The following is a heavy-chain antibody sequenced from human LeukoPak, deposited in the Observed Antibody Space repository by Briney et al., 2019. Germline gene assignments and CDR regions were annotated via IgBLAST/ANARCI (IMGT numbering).Heavy chain of an antibody. CDR1: GYSFTSYW. CDR3: AKERGGSANGDAFDI. CDR2: IYPGDSDT. V-gene: IGHV5-51*01. D-gene: IGHD1-26*01. Sequence: GESLKISCKGSGYSFTSYWIGWVRQMPGKGLEWMGIIYPGDSDTRYSPSFQGRVTISRDNSKNTLYLQMISLTTEDTAVYYCAKERGGSANGDAFDIWGQGTMVTVSS. J-gene: IGHJ3*02.